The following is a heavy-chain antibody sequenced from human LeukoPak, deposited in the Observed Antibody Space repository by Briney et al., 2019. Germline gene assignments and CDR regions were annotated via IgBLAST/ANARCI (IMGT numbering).Heavy chain of an antibody. CDR2: INPNSGGT. Sequence: ASVKVSCKASGYTFTGYYMHWVRQAPGQGLEWMGWINPNSGGTNYAQKFQGWVTMTRDTSIGTAYMELSRLRSDDTAVYYCARAAVRIVVVPAAIGYWGQGTLVTVSS. J-gene: IGHJ4*02. D-gene: IGHD2-2*01. CDR3: ARAAVRIVVVPAAIGY. CDR1: GYTFTGYY. V-gene: IGHV1-2*04.